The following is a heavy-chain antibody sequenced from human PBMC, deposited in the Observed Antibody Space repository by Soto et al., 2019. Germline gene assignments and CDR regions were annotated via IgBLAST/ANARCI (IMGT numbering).Heavy chain of an antibody. Sequence: EVQLLESGGGLVQPGGSLRLSCTASGFTFSRHAMTWVRQAPGKGLEWVSGLSDSGGSIYYADSVKGRFTISRDNSMNTLYLKMNTLRDEDTARYDCATVSSCWNAGFFGIWGQVTLVTVAS. CDR1: GFTFSRHA. CDR3: ATVSSCWNAGFFGI. J-gene: IGHJ4*02. CDR2: LSDSGGSI. V-gene: IGHV3-23*01. D-gene: IGHD2-2*01.